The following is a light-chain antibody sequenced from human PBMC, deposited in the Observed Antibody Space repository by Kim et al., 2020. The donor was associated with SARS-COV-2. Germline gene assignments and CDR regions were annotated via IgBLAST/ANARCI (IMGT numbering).Light chain of an antibody. Sequence: QKIIISCSGGNSNIGTNAVNWYRLFPGEAPKLLIYYHDLLSPGISDRFSGSKSGTSASLAISGLQSDDDADYYCVVWDDTLKGFVFGTGTKVTVL. J-gene: IGLJ1*01. CDR2: YHD. CDR1: NSNIGTNA. V-gene: IGLV1-36*01. CDR3: VVWDDTLKGFV.